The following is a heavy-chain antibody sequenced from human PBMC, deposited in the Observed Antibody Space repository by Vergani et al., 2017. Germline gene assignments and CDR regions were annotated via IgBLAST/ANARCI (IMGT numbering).Heavy chain of an antibody. CDR2: IIAYNGNT. D-gene: IGHD6-13*01. CDR1: GYTFTSYG. V-gene: IGHV1-18*01. J-gene: IGHJ3*02. CDR3: AREMGAGYSSSWYFVSADAFDI. Sequence: QVQLVQSGAEVKKPGASVTVSCKASGYTFTSYGISWVRQAPGQGLEWRGWIIAYNGNTNYAQKLQGRVTMTTDTSTSTAYMELRSLRSDDTAVYYCAREMGAGYSSSWYFVSADAFDIWGQGTMVTVSS.